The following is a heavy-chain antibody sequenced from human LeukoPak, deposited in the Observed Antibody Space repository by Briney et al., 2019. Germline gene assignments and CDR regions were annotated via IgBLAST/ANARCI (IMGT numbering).Heavy chain of an antibody. J-gene: IGHJ3*02. CDR1: GFTFSTYA. D-gene: IGHD1-26*01. Sequence: PGGSLRLSCAASGFTFSTYAMSWVRQAPGKGLEWVSAISSSGDSTYYADSVKGRFTISRDNSKNTLYVHMNSLRAEDTAIYYCAKDYVGQAPDAFDIWGQGTMVTVSS. CDR3: AKDYVGQAPDAFDI. V-gene: IGHV3-23*01. CDR2: ISSSGDST.